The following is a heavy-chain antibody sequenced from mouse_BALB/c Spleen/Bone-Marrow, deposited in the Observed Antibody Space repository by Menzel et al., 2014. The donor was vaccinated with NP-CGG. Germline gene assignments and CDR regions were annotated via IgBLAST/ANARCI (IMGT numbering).Heavy chain of an antibody. J-gene: IGHJ3*01. V-gene: IGHV1-14*01. Sequence: LLESGPELVKPGASVKMSCKASGYTFTSYVMHWVKQKPGQGLEWIGYINPYNDGTKYNEKFKGKATLTADKSSSTAYMQLSSLTSEDSAVYYCARYYRYDGFAYWGQGTLVTVSA. CDR1: GYTFTSYV. D-gene: IGHD2-14*01. CDR2: INPYNDGT. CDR3: ARYYRYDGFAY.